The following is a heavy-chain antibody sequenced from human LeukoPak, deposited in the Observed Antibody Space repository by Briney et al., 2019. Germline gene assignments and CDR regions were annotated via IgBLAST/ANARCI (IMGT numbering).Heavy chain of an antibody. V-gene: IGHV4-61*01. Sequence: SQTLSLTCTVSGGSISSGSYYWSWIRQPPGKGLEWIGYIYYSGSTNYNPSLKSRVTISVDTSKNQFSLKLSSVTAADTAVYYCARDALRYSYGSAGFDYWGQGTLVTVSS. J-gene: IGHJ4*02. CDR3: ARDALRYSYGSAGFDY. CDR1: GGSISSGSYY. CDR2: IYYSGST. D-gene: IGHD5-18*01.